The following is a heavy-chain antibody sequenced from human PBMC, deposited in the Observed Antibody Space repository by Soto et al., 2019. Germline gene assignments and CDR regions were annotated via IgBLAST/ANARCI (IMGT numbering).Heavy chain of an antibody. CDR3: TKGCSSSSSNCYIIDY. D-gene: IGHD2-15*01. CDR1: GFTFSSNG. Sequence: QVQLVESGGGVVQPGRSLRLSCAASGFTFSSNGMHWVRQAPGKGLEWVAVMSNDGSHTSYADSAKGRFTISRDNSKNTLYLQMNSRRAEDSGIYYCTKGCSSSSSNCYIIDYWGQGALVTVSS. V-gene: IGHV3-30*18. J-gene: IGHJ4*02. CDR2: MSNDGSHT.